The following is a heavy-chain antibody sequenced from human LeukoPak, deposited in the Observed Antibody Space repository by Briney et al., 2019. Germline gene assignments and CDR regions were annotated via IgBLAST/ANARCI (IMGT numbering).Heavy chain of an antibody. CDR3: ASHFTMVRGVINSMDV. D-gene: IGHD3-10*01. J-gene: IGHJ6*02. V-gene: IGHV1-18*01. CDR1: GYTFTSYG. Sequence: GASVKVSCKASGYTFTSYGISWVRQAHGQGLEWMGWISAYNGNTNYAQKLQGRVTMTTDTSTSTAYMELRSLRSDDTAVYYCASHFTMVRGVINSMDVWGQGTTVTVSS. CDR2: ISAYNGNT.